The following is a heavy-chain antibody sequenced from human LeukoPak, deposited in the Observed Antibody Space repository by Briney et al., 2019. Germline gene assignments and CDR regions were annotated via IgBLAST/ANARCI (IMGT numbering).Heavy chain of an antibody. J-gene: IGHJ6*02. D-gene: IGHD3-9*01. CDR2: ISGSGGST. Sequence: GGSLRHSCAASGFTFSSYAMSWVRQAPGKGLEWVSAISGSGGSTYYADSVKGRFTISRDNSKNTLYLQMNSLRAEDTAVYYCARDEALNTRRYFDWFYYYYYGMDVWGQGTTVTVSS. V-gene: IGHV3-23*01. CDR3: ARDEALNTRRYFDWFYYYYYGMDV. CDR1: GFTFSSYA.